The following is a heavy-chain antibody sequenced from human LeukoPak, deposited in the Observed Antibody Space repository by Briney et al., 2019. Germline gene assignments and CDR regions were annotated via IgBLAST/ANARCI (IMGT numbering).Heavy chain of an antibody. CDR2: ISYDGSNK. J-gene: IGHJ4*02. V-gene: IGHV3-30-3*02. CDR1: GFTFSSYA. D-gene: IGHD2-15*01. Sequence: PGGSLRLSCAASGFTFSSYAMHWVRQAPGKGLEWVAVISYDGSNKYYADSVKGRFTISRDNSKNTLYLQMNSLRAEDTAVYYCAKDLAFTAGKEYWGQGTLVTVSS. CDR3: AKDLAFTAGKEY.